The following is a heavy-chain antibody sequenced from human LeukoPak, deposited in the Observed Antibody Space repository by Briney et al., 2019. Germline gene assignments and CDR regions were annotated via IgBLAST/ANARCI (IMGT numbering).Heavy chain of an antibody. CDR2: IYPGDSDT. Sequence: GESLKISCKGSGYSFTNYWIGWVRQLPGKGLEWMGIIYPGDSDTRYSPSFEGQVTISADKSVDTAYLQWSSLKASDTAMYYCAISHDFWSGYYREWGQGTLVTVSS. J-gene: IGHJ4*02. D-gene: IGHD3-3*01. CDR1: GYSFTNYW. CDR3: AISHDFWSGYYRE. V-gene: IGHV5-51*01.